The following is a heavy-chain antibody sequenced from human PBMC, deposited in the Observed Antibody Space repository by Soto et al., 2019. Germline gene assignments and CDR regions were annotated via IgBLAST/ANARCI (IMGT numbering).Heavy chain of an antibody. CDR3: ATTPGYCSGGSCYSRAFDI. Sequence: ASVKVSCKASGYTFTSYAMHWVRQAPGQRLDWMGWINAGNGNTKYSQKFQGRVTITRDTSASTAYMELSSLRSEDTAVYYCATTPGYCSGGSCYSRAFDIWGQGTMVTVSS. CDR2: INAGNGNT. J-gene: IGHJ3*02. D-gene: IGHD2-15*01. CDR1: GYTFTSYA. V-gene: IGHV1-3*01.